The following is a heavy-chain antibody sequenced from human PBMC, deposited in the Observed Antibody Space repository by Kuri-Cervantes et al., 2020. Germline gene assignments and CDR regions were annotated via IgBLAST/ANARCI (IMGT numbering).Heavy chain of an antibody. V-gene: IGHV3-30*03. CDR1: GFTFSSYG. D-gene: IGHD1-26*01. Sequence: GGSLRLSCGASGFTFSSYGMHWVRQAPGKGLEWVAVISYDGSNKYYADSVKGRFTISRDNSKNTLYLQMNSLRAEDTAVYYCAREQYSDNAFDIWGQGTMVTVSS. CDR2: ISYDGSNK. J-gene: IGHJ3*02. CDR3: AREQYSDNAFDI.